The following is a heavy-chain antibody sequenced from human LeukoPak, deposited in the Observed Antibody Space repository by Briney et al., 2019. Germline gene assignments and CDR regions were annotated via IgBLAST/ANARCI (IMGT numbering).Heavy chain of an antibody. Sequence: SVKVSCKASGGTFSSYAISWVRQAPGQGLEWMGRIIPILGIANYAQKFQGRVTITADKSTSTAYMELSSLRSEDTAVYYCARGGDGYNYDYWGQGTLVTVSS. CDR2: IIPILGIA. CDR1: GGTFSSYA. CDR3: ARGGDGYNYDY. V-gene: IGHV1-69*04. J-gene: IGHJ4*02. D-gene: IGHD5-24*01.